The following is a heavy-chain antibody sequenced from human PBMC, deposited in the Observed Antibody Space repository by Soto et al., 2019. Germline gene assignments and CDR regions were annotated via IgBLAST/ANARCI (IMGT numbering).Heavy chain of an antibody. CDR3: ASHDPGARFDP. V-gene: IGHV1-2*02. Sequence: QVQLVQSGAEGKNPGASVKVSCKAPRYIFTAYFMHWVRQPPGQGLEWMGWINPNNGATHYGLSFQGRVTMTRDTSISTAYMELSSLRSDDTAVYYCASHDPGARFDPWGQGTLVIVSS. D-gene: IGHD1-1*01. J-gene: IGHJ5*02. CDR2: INPNNGAT. CDR1: RYIFTAYF.